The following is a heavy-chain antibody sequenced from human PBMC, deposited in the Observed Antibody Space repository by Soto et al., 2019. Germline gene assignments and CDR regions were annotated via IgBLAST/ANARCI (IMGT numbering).Heavy chain of an antibody. Sequence: PGDSLRLSYADSGFTFSSYSMNGVRPAPGKGLEWVSSISSSSSYIYYADSVKGRFTISRDNAKNSLYLQMNSLRAEDTAVYYCARDQRGIAAAGTNPFFDYWGQGT. CDR1: GFTFSSYS. CDR3: ARDQRGIAAAGTNPFFDY. V-gene: IGHV3-21*01. D-gene: IGHD6-13*01. J-gene: IGHJ4*02. CDR2: ISSSSSYI.